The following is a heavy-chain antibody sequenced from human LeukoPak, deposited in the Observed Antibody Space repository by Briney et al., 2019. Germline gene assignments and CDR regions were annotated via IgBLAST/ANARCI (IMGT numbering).Heavy chain of an antibody. CDR3: ARDTGGNCFDY. CDR2: IYYSGST. Sequence: PSETLSLTCTVSGGSISSSSYYWGWIRQPPGKGLEWIGSIYYSGSTYYNPSLKSRVTISVDTSKNQFSLKLSSVTAADTAVYYCARDTGGNCFDYWGQGTLVTVSS. CDR1: GGSISSSSYY. V-gene: IGHV4-39*07. J-gene: IGHJ4*02. D-gene: IGHD2-8*02.